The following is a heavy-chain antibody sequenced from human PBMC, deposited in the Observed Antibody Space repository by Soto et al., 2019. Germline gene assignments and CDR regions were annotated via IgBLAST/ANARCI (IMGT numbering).Heavy chain of an antibody. Sequence: QVQLQQWGAGLLKPSETLSLTCAVYGGSFSGYYWSWIRQPPGKGLEWIGEINHSGSTNYNPSLKSRVAISLDTSKNQLSLKLSSVTAADTAVYYCARTYSSSWSPFDYWGQGTLVTVSS. V-gene: IGHV4-34*01. CDR3: ARTYSSSWSPFDY. CDR1: GGSFSGYY. D-gene: IGHD6-13*01. CDR2: INHSGST. J-gene: IGHJ4*02.